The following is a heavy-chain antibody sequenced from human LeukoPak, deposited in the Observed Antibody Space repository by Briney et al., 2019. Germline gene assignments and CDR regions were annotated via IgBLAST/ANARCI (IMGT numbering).Heavy chain of an antibody. CDR3: ADGGVPDAFDI. D-gene: IGHD3-16*01. J-gene: IGHJ3*02. CDR2: IYSGGST. Sequence: GGSLRLSCAASGFTVSSNYMSWVRQAPGKGLEWVSVIYSGGSTYYADSVKGRFTISRDNSKNTLYLQMNSLRAEDTAVHYCADGGVPDAFDIWGQGTMVTVSS. V-gene: IGHV3-66*01. CDR1: GFTVSSNY.